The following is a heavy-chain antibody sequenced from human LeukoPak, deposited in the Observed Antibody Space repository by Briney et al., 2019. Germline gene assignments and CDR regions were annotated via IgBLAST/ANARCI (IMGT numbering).Heavy chain of an antibody. CDR2: IVVGSGNT. CDR1: GFTFTSSA. D-gene: IGHD2-2*01. J-gene: IGHJ4*02. CDR3: AAAPTFVTNYALFHY. Sequence: SVKLSCKASGFTFTSSAMKWVRQARGQRLEWIACIVVGSGNTNYAQKFQERVTITRDMSTNTDYMELSSLRSEDSAVYYCAAAPTFVTNYALFHYWGQGTLVTVSS. V-gene: IGHV1-58*02.